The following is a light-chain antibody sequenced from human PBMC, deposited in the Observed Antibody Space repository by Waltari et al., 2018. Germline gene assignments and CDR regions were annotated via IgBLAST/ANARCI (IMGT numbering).Light chain of an antibody. V-gene: IGKV1-9*01. CDR1: QGISSF. CDR3: QQLNSFPYT. J-gene: IGKJ2*01. CDR2: AAY. Sequence: DIQLTQSPSFLSASVGDRVTITCRASQGISSFLAWYQQKPGKAPKLLIFAAYTLQSGVPSRFSGSGSATEFTLTISSLQPADFATYYCQQLNSFPYTFGQGTKLEIK.